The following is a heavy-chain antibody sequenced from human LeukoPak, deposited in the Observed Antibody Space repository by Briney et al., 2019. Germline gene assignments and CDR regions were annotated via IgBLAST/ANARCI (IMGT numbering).Heavy chain of an antibody. CDR1: GFTFSDYY. CDR3: ARCLGPAAMLNWFDP. J-gene: IGHJ5*01. Sequence: GGSLRLSCAASGFTFSDYYMSWIRQAPGKGLEWVSYISSSGSYTNYADSVKGRFTISRDNAKNSLYLQMNSLRAEDTAVYYCARCLGPAAMLNWFDPWGQGTLVTVSS. CDR2: ISSSGSYT. D-gene: IGHD2-2*01. V-gene: IGHV3-11*06.